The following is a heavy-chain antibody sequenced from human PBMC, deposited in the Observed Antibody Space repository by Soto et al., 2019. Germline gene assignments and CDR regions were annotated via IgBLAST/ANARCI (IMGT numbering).Heavy chain of an antibody. J-gene: IGHJ6*02. CDR2: ISAYNGNT. CDR1: GYTDTSNG. Sequence: SVKVACKASGYTDTSNGISWVRQPPGQGLEWMGWISAYNGNTNYAQKLQGRVTMTTDTSTSTAYMELRSLRSDDTAVYYCAREGAIFGVVPYYGMDVSGQGTTVTVSS. V-gene: IGHV1-18*04. D-gene: IGHD3-3*01. CDR3: AREGAIFGVVPYYGMDV.